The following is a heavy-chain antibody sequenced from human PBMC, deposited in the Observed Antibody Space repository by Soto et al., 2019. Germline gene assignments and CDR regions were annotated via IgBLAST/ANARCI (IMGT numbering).Heavy chain of an antibody. CDR2: VSYDGSYK. CDR1: GFTFSDYG. CDR3: AKEMYPRTVLDSSSPWGDY. Sequence: QVQLVESGGGVAQPGRSLILSCAGSGFTFSDYGMHWVRQAPGKGLEWWAVVSYDGSYKYYADSVKGRFTVSRDLSGNTLFLQMNSLRLEDTAVYFCAKEMYPRTVLDSSSPWGDYWGQGTLVAVSS. D-gene: IGHD6-6*01. V-gene: IGHV3-30*18. J-gene: IGHJ4*02.